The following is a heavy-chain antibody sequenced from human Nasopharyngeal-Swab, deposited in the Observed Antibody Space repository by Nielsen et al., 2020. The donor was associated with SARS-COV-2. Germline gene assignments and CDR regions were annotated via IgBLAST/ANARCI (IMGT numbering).Heavy chain of an antibody. Sequence: GGSLRLSCAASGFTFSSHWMSWVRQAPGKGLEWVANIKQDGSEKYYVDSVKGRFTISRDNAKNSLYLQMNSLRAEDTAVYYCARVFVVRGVIITPSYYYYGMDVWGQGTTVTVSS. D-gene: IGHD3-10*01. J-gene: IGHJ6*02. V-gene: IGHV3-7*01. CDR2: IKQDGSEK. CDR1: GFTFSSHW. CDR3: ARVFVVRGVIITPSYYYYGMDV.